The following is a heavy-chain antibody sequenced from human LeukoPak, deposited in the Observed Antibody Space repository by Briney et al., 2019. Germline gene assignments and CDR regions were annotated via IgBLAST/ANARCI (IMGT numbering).Heavy chain of an antibody. Sequence: SETLSLTCTVSLDSTTSNFWSWVRLPPGKGLEWIGEIHRSGSPNYNPSLQSRVTISIDRSRNQIALELSSVTAADTAVYYCAREILGGFNPGAYWGQGTLVTVSS. D-gene: IGHD1-14*01. CDR1: LDSTTSNF. CDR3: AREILGGFNPGAY. J-gene: IGHJ4*02. CDR2: IHRSGSP. V-gene: IGHV4-4*02.